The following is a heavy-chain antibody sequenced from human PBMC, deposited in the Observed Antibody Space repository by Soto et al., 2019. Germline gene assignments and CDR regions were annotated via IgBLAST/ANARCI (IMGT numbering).Heavy chain of an antibody. J-gene: IGHJ4*02. CDR2: IYYSGST. D-gene: IGHD1-26*01. CDR1: GGSVSSGSYY. V-gene: IGHV4-61*01. CDR3: ARDIGMNGPFDY. Sequence: FTVSGGSVSSGSYYWSWIRQPPGKGLEWIGYIYYSGSTNYNPSLKSRVTISVDTSKNQFSLKLSSVTAADTAVYYCARDIGMNGPFDYWGQGTLVTVSS.